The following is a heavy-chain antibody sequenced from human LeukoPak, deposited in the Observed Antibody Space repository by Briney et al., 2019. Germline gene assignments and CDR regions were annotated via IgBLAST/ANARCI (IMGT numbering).Heavy chain of an antibody. CDR1: GGSISSGDYY. D-gene: IGHD3-10*01. J-gene: IGHJ4*02. V-gene: IGHV4-30-4*01. CDR2: IYYSGST. Sequence: SETLSLTCTVSGGSISSGDYYWSWIRQPPGKGLEWIGYIYYSGSTYYNPSLKSRVTISVDTSKNQFSLKLSSVTAADTALYYCARKQPPYYGSGSYLFDYWGQGTLATVSS. CDR3: ARKQPPYYGSGSYLFDY.